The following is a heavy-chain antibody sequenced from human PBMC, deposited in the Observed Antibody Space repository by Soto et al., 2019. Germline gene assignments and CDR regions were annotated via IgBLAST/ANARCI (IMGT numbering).Heavy chain of an antibody. CDR2: INPNSGGT. CDR3: ARVGTRGYSYGLSYWYFDL. CDR1: GYTFTGYY. D-gene: IGHD5-18*01. V-gene: IGHV1-2*02. J-gene: IGHJ2*01. Sequence: GASVKVSCKASGYTFTGYYMHWVRQAPGQGLEWMGWINPNSGGTNYAQKFQGRVTMTRDTSISTAYTELSRLRSDDTAVYYCARVGTRGYSYGLSYWYFDLWGRGTLVTVSS.